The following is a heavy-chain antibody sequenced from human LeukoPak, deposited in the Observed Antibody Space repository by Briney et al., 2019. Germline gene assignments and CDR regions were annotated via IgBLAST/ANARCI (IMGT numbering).Heavy chain of an antibody. CDR3: AREQWLATKDDY. D-gene: IGHD6-19*01. CDR1: GYTFTSYG. J-gene: IGHJ4*02. V-gene: IGHV1-18*01. CDR2: ISAYNGNT. Sequence: ASVKVPCKASGYTFTSYGISWARQAPGQGLEWMGWISAYNGNTNYAQKLQGRVTMTTDTSTSTAYMELRSLRSDDTAVYYCAREQWLATKDDYWGQGTLVTVSS.